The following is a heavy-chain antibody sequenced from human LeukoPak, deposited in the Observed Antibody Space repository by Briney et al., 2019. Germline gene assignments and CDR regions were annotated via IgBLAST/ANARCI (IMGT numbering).Heavy chain of an antibody. CDR1: GGSFSGYY. D-gene: IGHD2-2*01. V-gene: IGHV4-34*01. CDR2: INHSGST. J-gene: IGHJ6*04. CDR3: ARTRSRKVDV. Sequence: SETLSLTCAAYGGSFSGYYWSWIRQPPGKGQEWIGEINHSGSTNYNPSLKSRVTISVDTSKNQFSLKLSSVTAADTAVYYCARTRSRKVDVWGKGTTVTVSS.